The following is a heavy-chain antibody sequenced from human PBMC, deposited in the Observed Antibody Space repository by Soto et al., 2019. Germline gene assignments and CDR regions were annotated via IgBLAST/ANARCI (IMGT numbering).Heavy chain of an antibody. V-gene: IGHV3-30*18. CDR1: GFTFSTYG. J-gene: IGHJ4*02. CDR3: AKDRYSGTYFRHYFDY. D-gene: IGHD1-26*01. Sequence: QVQLVESGGGVVQPGTSLRLSCAASGFTFSTYGMHWVRQAPGKGLEWVAFISYDGSNKYYADSVKGRFTTSRDNSKNILYLQMNSLRAEDTAVYYCAKDRYSGTYFRHYFDYWGQGTLVTVSS. CDR2: ISYDGSNK.